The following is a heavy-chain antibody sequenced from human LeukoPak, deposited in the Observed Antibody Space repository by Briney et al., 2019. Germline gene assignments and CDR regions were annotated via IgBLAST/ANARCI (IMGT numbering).Heavy chain of an antibody. D-gene: IGHD1-26*01. CDR3: ARSPCLGSGYFDL. J-gene: IGHJ2*01. Sequence: GRSLRLSCAASGFTFNSYAMHWVRQPPPKGLDRVALISYDGTKKYFADSVKGRFTISRDNSMKTLDLQMNTLSADDTAIYYCARSPCLGSGYFDLWGRGTLVTVPS. CDR1: GFTFNSYA. V-gene: IGHV3-30*01. CDR2: ISYDGTKK.